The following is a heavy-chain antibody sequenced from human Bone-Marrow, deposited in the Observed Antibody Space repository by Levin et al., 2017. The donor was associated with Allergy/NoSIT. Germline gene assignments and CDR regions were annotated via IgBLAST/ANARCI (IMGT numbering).Heavy chain of an antibody. D-gene: IGHD1-1*01. CDR1: GYTFTNYW. CDR2: IYPGDSDT. V-gene: IGHV5-51*01. Sequence: KVSCQGSGYTFTNYWIGWVRQMPGKGLEWLGVIYPGDSDTRYSPSFRGQVTISADKSINTAYLQWSSLKASDTAIYYCARQQRPTKYYHYMDIWGKGTTVTVSS. CDR3: ARQQRPTKYYHYMDI. J-gene: IGHJ6*03.